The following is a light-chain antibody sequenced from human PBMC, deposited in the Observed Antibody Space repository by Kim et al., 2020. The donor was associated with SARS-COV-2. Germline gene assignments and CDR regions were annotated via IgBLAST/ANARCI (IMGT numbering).Light chain of an antibody. J-gene: IGLJ3*02. CDR3: QTWGTGIG. CDR1: SGHSSYA. Sequence: GASVKLTCTLSSGHSSYAMAWHQKQPEKGTRYLMKLNSDGSHSKGDGIPDRFSGSSSGAERYLTISSLQSEDEADYYCQTWGTGIGFGGGTKLTVL. CDR2: LNSDGSH. V-gene: IGLV4-69*01.